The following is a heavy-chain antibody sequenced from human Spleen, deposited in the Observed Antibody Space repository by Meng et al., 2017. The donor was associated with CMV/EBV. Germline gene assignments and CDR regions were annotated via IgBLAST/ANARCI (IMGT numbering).Heavy chain of an antibody. CDR2: ISRNSGRV. V-gene: IGHV3-9*01. CDR1: GFSFDDYA. CDR3: VKDIWGYCSSTTCSGFYFDY. D-gene: IGHD2-2*01. Sequence: GGSLRLSCAASGFSFDDYAMHWVRQAPGKGLEWVSGISRNSGRVGYADSVKGRFTISRDNAKNSLYLQMSSLKTDDTALYFCVKDIWGYCSSTTCSGFYFDYWGQGTLVTVSS. J-gene: IGHJ4*02.